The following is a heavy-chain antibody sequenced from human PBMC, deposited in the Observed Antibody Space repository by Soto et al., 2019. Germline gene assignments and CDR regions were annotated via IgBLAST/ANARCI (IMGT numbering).Heavy chain of an antibody. J-gene: IGHJ3*02. Sequence: QVQLVESGGGMVQPGASLRLSCAASGITFRAHGIHWVRQAPGKGLEWVAFIWFDGGLKYFADSVKGRFNISRDNSKDRLYLQMDSLRAEDTAVYYCARVCGGDCGNALDIWGQGTMVTVSS. CDR1: GITFRAHG. CDR3: ARVCGGDCGNALDI. CDR2: IWFDGGLK. V-gene: IGHV3-33*01. D-gene: IGHD2-21*02.